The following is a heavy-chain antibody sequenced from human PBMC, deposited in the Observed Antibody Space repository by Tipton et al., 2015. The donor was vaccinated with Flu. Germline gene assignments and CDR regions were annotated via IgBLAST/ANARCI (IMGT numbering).Heavy chain of an antibody. CDR2: IYYSGST. Sequence: TLSLTCTVSGGSISSYYWSWIRQPPGKGLEWIGYIYYSGSTNYNPSLKSRVTISVDTSKNQFSLKLSSVTAADTAVYYCARLNYDFWSGYPYYFDHRGQGTLVPVSS. CDR1: GGSISSYY. CDR3: ARLNYDFWSGYPYYFDH. V-gene: IGHV4-59*08. D-gene: IGHD3-3*01. J-gene: IGHJ4*02.